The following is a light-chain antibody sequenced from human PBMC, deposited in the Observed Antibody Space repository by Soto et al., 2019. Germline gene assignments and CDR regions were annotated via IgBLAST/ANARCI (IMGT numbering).Light chain of an antibody. J-gene: IGKJ5*01. Sequence: EIVLTQSPATLSLSPGERATLSCRASQSVGIFLAWYQHKPGQAPRLLIFDASNRATGIPARFSGGGSGTDFTLTISSLEPEDFSNYYCQRRRSWPLTFGEGTRLE. CDR1: QSVGIF. CDR2: DAS. CDR3: QRRRSWPLT. V-gene: IGKV3-11*01.